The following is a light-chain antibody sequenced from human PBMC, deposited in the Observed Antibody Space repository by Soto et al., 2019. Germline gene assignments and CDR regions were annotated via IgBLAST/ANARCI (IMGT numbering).Light chain of an antibody. V-gene: IGLV1-40*01. CDR1: SSNIGAGYD. J-gene: IGLJ2*01. CDR3: QSYDSSLSVV. Sequence: QAVVTQPPSVSGAPGQRVTISCTGSSSNIGAGYDVHWYQQLPGTAPKLLIFGSTNRPSGVPDRFSGSKSGTLASLAIAGLLAEDEADYYCQSYDSSLSVVFGGGTKLTVL. CDR2: GST.